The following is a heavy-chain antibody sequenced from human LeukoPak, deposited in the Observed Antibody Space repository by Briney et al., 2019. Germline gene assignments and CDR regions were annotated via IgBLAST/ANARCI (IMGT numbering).Heavy chain of an antibody. J-gene: IGHJ3*02. CDR2: IYSSGST. V-gene: IGHV4-4*07. CDR3: AGSTVTTYQDAFDI. D-gene: IGHD4-17*01. Sequence: SEALSLTCTVSGGSISSYYWSSIRQPAGKGLEWIGRIYSSGSTSYNPSLKSRVTMSVDTSKNQFSLKLSSVTAADTAVYYCAGSTVTTYQDAFDIWGQGTTVTASS. CDR1: GGSISSYY.